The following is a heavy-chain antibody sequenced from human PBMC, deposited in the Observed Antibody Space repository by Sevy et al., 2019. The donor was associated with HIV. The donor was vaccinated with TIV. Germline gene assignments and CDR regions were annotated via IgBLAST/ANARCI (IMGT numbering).Heavy chain of an antibody. V-gene: IGHV3-9*01. D-gene: IGHD6-19*01. Sequence: GGSLRLSCAASGFTFDDYAMHWVRQAPGKGLEWVSGISWNSGSIGYADSVKGRFTISRDNAKNSLYLQMNSLRAKDTALYYCAKDGQWLVESFFDYWGQGTLVTVSS. CDR3: AKDGQWLVESFFDY. CDR1: GFTFDDYA. J-gene: IGHJ4*02. CDR2: ISWNSGSI.